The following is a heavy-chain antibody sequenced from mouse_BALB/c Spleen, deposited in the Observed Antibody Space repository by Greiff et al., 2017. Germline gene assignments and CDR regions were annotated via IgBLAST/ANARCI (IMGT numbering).Heavy chain of an antibody. CDR2: INPSSGYT. D-gene: IGHD2-4*01. J-gene: IGHJ4*01. CDR1: GYTFTSYT. V-gene: IGHV1-4*01. Sequence: VKVVESGAELARPGASVKMSCKASGYTFTSYTMHWVKQRPGQGLEWIGYINPSSGYTNYNQKFKDKATLTADKSSSTAYMQLSSLTSEDSAVYYCARKITTGGYAMDYWGQGTSVTVSS. CDR3: ARKITTGGYAMDY.